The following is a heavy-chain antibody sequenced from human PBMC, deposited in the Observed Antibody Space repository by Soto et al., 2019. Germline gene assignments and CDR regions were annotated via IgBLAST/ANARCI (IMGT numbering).Heavy chain of an antibody. D-gene: IGHD1-26*01. V-gene: IGHV1-69*02. Sequence: QVQLVQSGAEVKKPGSLVKVSCKASGGTFSSYTISWVRQAPGQGLEWMGRIIPILGIANYAQKFQGRVTITADKSTSTAYMELSSLRSEDTAVYYCARPVGATLNYYGMDVWGQGTTVTVSS. CDR1: GGTFSSYT. CDR2: IIPILGIA. CDR3: ARPVGATLNYYGMDV. J-gene: IGHJ6*02.